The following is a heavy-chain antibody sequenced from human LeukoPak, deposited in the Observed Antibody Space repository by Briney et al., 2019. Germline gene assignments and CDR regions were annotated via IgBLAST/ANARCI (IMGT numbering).Heavy chain of an antibody. J-gene: IGHJ4*02. V-gene: IGHV3-23*01. CDR1: GFTFSSYS. CDR2: ISGSGGST. CDR3: AKGRYYYDSSGSIYDY. D-gene: IGHD3-22*01. Sequence: PGGSLRLSCAASGFTFSSYSMNWVRQAPGKGLEWVSAISGSGGSTYYADSVKGRFTISRDNSKNTLYLQMNSLRAEDTAVYYCAKGRYYYDSSGSIYDYWGQGTLVTVSS.